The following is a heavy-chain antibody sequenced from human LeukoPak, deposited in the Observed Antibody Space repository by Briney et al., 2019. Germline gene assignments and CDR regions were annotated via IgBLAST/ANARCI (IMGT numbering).Heavy chain of an antibody. V-gene: IGHV4-61*02. Sequence: PSETLSLTCTVSGGSISSGSYYWSWIRQPAGKGLEWIGRIYTSGSTNYNPSLKSRVTISVDTSKNQFSLKLSSVTAADTAVYYSAREGARDAFDIWGQGTMVTVSS. D-gene: IGHD4/OR15-4a*01. CDR1: GGSISSGSYY. CDR3: AREGARDAFDI. CDR2: IYTSGST. J-gene: IGHJ3*02.